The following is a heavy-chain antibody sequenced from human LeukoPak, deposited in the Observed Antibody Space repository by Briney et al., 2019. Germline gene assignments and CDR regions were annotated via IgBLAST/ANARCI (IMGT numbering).Heavy chain of an antibody. V-gene: IGHV1-69*02. D-gene: IGHD5-18*01. CDR2: IIPILGIA. J-gene: IGHJ5*02. Sequence: GASVKVSCKASGGTFSSYTISWVRQAPGQGLEWMGRIIPILGIANYAQKFQGRVTTTADKSTSTAYMELSSLRSEDTAVYYCARGGRRDTAMAIRTGWFDPWGQGTLVTVSS. CDR1: GGTFSSYT. CDR3: ARGGRRDTAMAIRTGWFDP.